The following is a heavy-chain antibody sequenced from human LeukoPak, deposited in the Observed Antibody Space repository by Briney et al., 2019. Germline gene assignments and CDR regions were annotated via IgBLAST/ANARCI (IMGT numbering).Heavy chain of an antibody. CDR3: TRRLDD. CDR1: GFSLNSDW. Sequence: GGSLRLSCAASGFSLNSDWMDWVRQAPGKGLEWVANIKHDESEKNYLDSVKGRFTISRDNAQNSLYLQMNGLRVEDTAVYYCTRRLDDWGQGTLVTVSS. J-gene: IGHJ4*02. D-gene: IGHD3-16*01. V-gene: IGHV3-7*01. CDR2: IKHDESEK.